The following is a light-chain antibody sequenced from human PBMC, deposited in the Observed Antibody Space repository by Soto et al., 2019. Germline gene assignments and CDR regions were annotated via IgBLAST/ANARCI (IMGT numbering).Light chain of an antibody. Sequence: EFVLTQSPGTLSLSPGERATLSCRDSQTVRNNYLAWYQHKPGQAPRLLIDDASNRATGIPDRFSGSGSGTDFTLTISRLEPEDFAVYYCQQYDNSPLTFGGGTKVDIK. V-gene: IGKV3-20*01. CDR1: QTVRNNY. J-gene: IGKJ4*01. CDR2: DAS. CDR3: QQYDNSPLT.